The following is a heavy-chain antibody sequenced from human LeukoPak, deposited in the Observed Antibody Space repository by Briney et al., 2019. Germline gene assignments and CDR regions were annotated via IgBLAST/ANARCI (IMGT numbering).Heavy chain of an antibody. V-gene: IGHV1-18*01. CDR3: ARNSSGSYGYFDL. CDR1: GYIFTSHV. Sequence: GASVKVSCKASGYIFTSHVLSWVRQAPGQGLEWMGWINIYKGNTNYAQKFQGRVTMTTDTSTSTAYMELRSLRSDDTDVYYCARNSSGSYGYFDLWGRGTLVTVSS. CDR2: INIYKGNT. D-gene: IGHD6-25*01. J-gene: IGHJ2*01.